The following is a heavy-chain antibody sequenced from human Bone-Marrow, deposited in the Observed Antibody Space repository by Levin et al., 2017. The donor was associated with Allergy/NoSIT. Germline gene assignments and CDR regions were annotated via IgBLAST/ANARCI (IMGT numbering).Heavy chain of an antibody. CDR3: ARPAGSDNWGKTGWYFDL. D-gene: IGHD7-27*01. J-gene: IGHJ2*01. V-gene: IGHV5-51*01. CDR2: IYPSDSDT. CDR1: GYSFTNYW. Sequence: KVFCKGSGYSFTNYWIGWVRQMPGKGLEWMGIIYPSDSDTRYSPSFQGQVTISADKSISIAYLQWSSLKASDTAMYYCARPAGSDNWGKTGWYFDLWGRGTLVTVSS.